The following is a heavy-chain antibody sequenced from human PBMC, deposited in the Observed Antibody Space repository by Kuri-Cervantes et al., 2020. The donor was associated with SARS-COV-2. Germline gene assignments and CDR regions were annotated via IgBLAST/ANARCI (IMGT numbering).Heavy chain of an antibody. CDR2: INSDGSST. D-gene: IGHD4-11*01. CDR3: AKDLTTNYYYYMDV. J-gene: IGHJ6*03. V-gene: IGHV3-74*01. Sequence: GESLKISCAASGFTFSSYWMHWVRQAPGKGLVWVSRINSDGSSTSYADSVKGRFTISRDNAKNTLYLQMNSLRAEDTAVYYCAKDLTTNYYYYMDVWGKGTTVTVSS. CDR1: GFTFSSYW.